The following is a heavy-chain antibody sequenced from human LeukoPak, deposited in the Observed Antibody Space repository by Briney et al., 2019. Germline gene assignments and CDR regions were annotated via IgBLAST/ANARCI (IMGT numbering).Heavy chain of an antibody. V-gene: IGHV3-9*01. D-gene: IGHD3-10*01. CDR2: IAWNSGST. Sequence: QAGGSLRLSCAASGFTFSSYAMGWVRQAPGKGLEWVSGIAWNSGSTGFVDSLRGRFTISRDNAKNSLYLEMTSLRSEDTAVYYCAKDKTTLVRGVMTHWGQGTLVTVSS. CDR1: GFTFSSYA. CDR3: AKDKTTLVRGVMTH. J-gene: IGHJ4*02.